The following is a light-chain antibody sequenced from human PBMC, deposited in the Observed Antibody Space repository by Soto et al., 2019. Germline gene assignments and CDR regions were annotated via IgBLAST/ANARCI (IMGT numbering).Light chain of an antibody. V-gene: IGKV1-9*01. CDR2: GAS. CDR3: HQHNSFRFT. CDR1: QGINNF. Sequence: IQLTQSPSSLSSSVGDRVTITCRASQGINNFLAWYQQRPGKAPQLLVYGASTLQSGVPSRFSGSGSGTDFTVTSSSLQLVDFETYDCHQHNSFRFTFGQGTKLDIK. J-gene: IGKJ2*01.